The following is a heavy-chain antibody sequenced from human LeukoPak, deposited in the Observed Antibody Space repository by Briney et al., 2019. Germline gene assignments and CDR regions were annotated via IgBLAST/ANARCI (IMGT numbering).Heavy chain of an antibody. CDR3: ARPGVGFDY. CDR2: INTDGTIT. J-gene: IGHJ4*02. Sequence: GGSLRLSCAASGFTFTSYWMHWVRQAPGKGLVWLSRINTDGTITSYADSLEGRFTVSRDNAKNTVYLQMNSLRTEDTAVYYCARPGVGFDYWGQGALVTVSS. CDR1: GFTFTSYW. V-gene: IGHV3-74*01.